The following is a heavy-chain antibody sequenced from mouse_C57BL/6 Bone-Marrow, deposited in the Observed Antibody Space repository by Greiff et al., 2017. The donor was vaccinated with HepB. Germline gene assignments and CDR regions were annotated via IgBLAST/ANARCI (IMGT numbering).Heavy chain of an antibody. Sequence: VQLQQSGAELVRPGTSVKMSCKASGYTFTNYWIGWAKQRPGHGLEWIGDIYPGGGYTNYNEKFKGKATLTADKSSSTAYMQFSSLTSEDSAIYYCARLNGWYFDVWGTGTTVTVSS. J-gene: IGHJ1*03. CDR3: ARLNGWYFDV. CDR2: IYPGGGYT. CDR1: GYTFTNYW. V-gene: IGHV1-63*01.